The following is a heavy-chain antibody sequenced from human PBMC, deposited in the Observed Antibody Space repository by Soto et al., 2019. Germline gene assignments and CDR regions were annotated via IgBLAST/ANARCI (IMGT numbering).Heavy chain of an antibody. J-gene: IGHJ4*02. CDR1: GFTFSSYG. Sequence: GGSLRLSCEASGFTFSSYGMHWVRQAPGKGLEWVAVISYDGSNKYYADSVKGRFTISRDNSKNTLYLQMNSLRAEDTAVYYCARGSPGGYNQPTDYWGRGTLVTVSS. D-gene: IGHD5-12*01. CDR3: ARGSPGGYNQPTDY. V-gene: IGHV3-30*03. CDR2: ISYDGSNK.